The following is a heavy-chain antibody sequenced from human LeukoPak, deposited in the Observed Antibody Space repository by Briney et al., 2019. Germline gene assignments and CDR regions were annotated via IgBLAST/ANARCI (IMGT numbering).Heavy chain of an antibody. CDR2: IITIFGTA. CDR3: ASGVYYDSSGYSFEY. J-gene: IGHJ4*02. V-gene: IGHV1-69*01. CDR1: EGTFSSYG. Sequence: GSSVKLSCKASEGTFSSYGISWVRQAPGQRLEWMGGIITIFGTANYAQKFQGRVTITADESTSTAYMELSSLRSENTAVYYCASGVYYDSSGYSFEYWGQGTLVTVSS. D-gene: IGHD3-22*01.